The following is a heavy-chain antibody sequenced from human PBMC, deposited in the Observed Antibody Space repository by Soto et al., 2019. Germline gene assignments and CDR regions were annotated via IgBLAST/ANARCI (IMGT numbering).Heavy chain of an antibody. CDR1: GVTFSSYA. D-gene: IGHD6-19*01. Sequence: GGSLRLSCAASGVTFSSYAMSWVRQAPGKGLEWVSGISGSGDSTYYADSVKGRFTISRDNSKNTLYLQMNSLRAEDTAVYYCAKGVPGIAVDGIGYFQHCGQGTLVT. V-gene: IGHV3-23*01. J-gene: IGHJ1*01. CDR3: AKGVPGIAVDGIGYFQH. CDR2: ISGSGDST.